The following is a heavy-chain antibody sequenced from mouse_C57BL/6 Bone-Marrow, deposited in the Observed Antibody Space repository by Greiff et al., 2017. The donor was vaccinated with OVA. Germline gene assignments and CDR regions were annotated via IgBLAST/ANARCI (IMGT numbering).Heavy chain of an antibody. CDR2: INPNYGTT. J-gene: IGHJ3*01. D-gene: IGHD1-1*02. CDR3: ARGIWSTWFAY. V-gene: IGHV1-39*01. CDR1: GYSFTDYN. Sequence: EVKLMESGPELVKPGASVKISCKASGYSFTDYNMNWVKQSNGKSLEWIGVINPNYGTTSYNQKFKGKATLTVDQSSSTAYMQLNSLTSEDSAVYYFARGIWSTWFAYWGQGTLVTVSA.